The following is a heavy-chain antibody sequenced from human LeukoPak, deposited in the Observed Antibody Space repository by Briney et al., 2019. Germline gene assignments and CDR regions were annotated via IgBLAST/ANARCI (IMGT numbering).Heavy chain of an antibody. CDR2: ISGSGGST. CDR1: GFTFSSYA. J-gene: IGHJ4*02. D-gene: IGHD2-2*01. V-gene: IGHV3-23*01. Sequence: GGSLRHSCAASGFTFSSYAMSWVRQAPGKGLEWVSAISGSGGSTYYADSVKGRFTISRDNSKNTLYLQMNSLRAEDTAVYYCAKWNRVVPAAIQYYFDYWGQGTLVTVSS. CDR3: AKWNRVVPAAIQYYFDY.